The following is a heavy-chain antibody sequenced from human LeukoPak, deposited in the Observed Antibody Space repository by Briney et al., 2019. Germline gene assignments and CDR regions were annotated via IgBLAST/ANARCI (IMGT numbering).Heavy chain of an antibody. J-gene: IGHJ4*02. V-gene: IGHV3-23*01. CDR1: GFTFSSYA. Sequence: GGSLRLSCAASGFTFSSYAMSWVRQAPGKGLEWVSAISGSGGSTYYADSVKGRFTISRDNSKNTLYLQMNSLRAEDTAVYYCANFGCSSTSCLDYWGQGTLVTVSS. CDR2: ISGSGGST. CDR3: ANFGCSSTSCLDY. D-gene: IGHD2-2*01.